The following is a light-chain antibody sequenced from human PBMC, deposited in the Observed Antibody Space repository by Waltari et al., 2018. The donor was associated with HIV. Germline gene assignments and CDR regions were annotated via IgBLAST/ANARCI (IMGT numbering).Light chain of an antibody. Sequence: ARPTPPPSVSKGLGQTAAIPCSRYKNHVGGDAAACLLHVPGHPPKPLSLRNNQRLSGVAARFSASRSGVTSSLTISNLQPEDEADYYCSAWDKSLGTLLFGGGTKLTVL. J-gene: IGLJ2*01. V-gene: IGLV10-54*01. CDR3: SAWDKSLGTLL. CDR2: RNN. CDR1: KNHVGGDA.